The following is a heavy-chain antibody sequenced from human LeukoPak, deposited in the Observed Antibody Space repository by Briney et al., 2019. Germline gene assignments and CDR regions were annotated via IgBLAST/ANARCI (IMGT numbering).Heavy chain of an antibody. CDR2: LSSGSSTI. V-gene: IGHV3-48*04. J-gene: IGHJ3*02. CDR3: ARDDDCGWFTGFDAFDI. CDR1: RITFSSYS. Sequence: PGGSVRLSCAASRITFSSYSMKWLRQAPGKGRVGVTYLSSGSSTIYYAVSVRGRFTIYRDNATDSLDLKMNELRAEDTAVNYDARDDDCGWFTGFDAFDIWGQGTMVTVSS. D-gene: IGHD6-19*01.